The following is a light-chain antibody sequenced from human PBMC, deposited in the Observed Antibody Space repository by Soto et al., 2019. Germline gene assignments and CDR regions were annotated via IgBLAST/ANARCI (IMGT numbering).Light chain of an antibody. CDR2: DVY. Sequence: QSALTQPASVSGSPGQSITLSCTGTGGDVGGHNAVSWYQQHPGKAPKLLIYDVYNRPSGASNRFSGSKSGNTASLTISGLQAEDEADYYCSSYERSGAYVFGTGTKLTVL. J-gene: IGLJ1*01. CDR3: SSYERSGAYV. CDR1: GGDVGGHNA. V-gene: IGLV2-14*03.